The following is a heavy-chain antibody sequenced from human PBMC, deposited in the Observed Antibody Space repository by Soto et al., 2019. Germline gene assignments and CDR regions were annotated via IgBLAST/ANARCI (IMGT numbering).Heavy chain of an antibody. CDR3: EICVDSIGYYALDY. V-gene: IGHV1-3*01. Sequence: ASVKVSCKASGYTFTSYAMHWVRQAPGQRLEWMESISAGNRNTKYSQKFQGRVTSTRDTSASTAYMELSSLRSEDTTVYYCEICVDSIGYYALDYRGLGTLVTVSS. CDR1: GYTFTSYA. D-gene: IGHD3-22*01. CDR2: ISAGNRNT. J-gene: IGHJ4*02.